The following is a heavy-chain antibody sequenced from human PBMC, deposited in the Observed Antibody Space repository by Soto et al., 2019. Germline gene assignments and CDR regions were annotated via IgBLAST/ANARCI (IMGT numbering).Heavy chain of an antibody. J-gene: IGHJ4*02. V-gene: IGHV3-33*01. CDR2: IWYDGSNK. CDR3: ARDYGELGFDY. CDR1: GFTFSSYG. D-gene: IGHD4-17*01. Sequence: QVQLVESGGGVVQPGRSLRLSCAASGFTFSSYGMHWVRQAPGKGLEWVAVIWYDGSNKYYADSVKGRFTISRDNSKNTLYLQMNSLRAEDTAVYYCARDYGELGFDYWGQGTLVTVSS.